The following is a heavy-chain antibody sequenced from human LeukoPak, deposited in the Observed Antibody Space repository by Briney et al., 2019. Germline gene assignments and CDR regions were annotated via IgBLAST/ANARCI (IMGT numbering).Heavy chain of an antibody. D-gene: IGHD6-13*01. CDR1: GFSFSTYD. CDR3: ARESIGTLNFDN. J-gene: IGHJ4*02. Sequence: GGSLRLSCAASGFSFSTYDLHWVRQGIEKGLEWVSGIGSAGDTYYSGSVKGRFTISRENAKNSLYLQMNSLSAGDTAVYYCARESIGTLNFDNWGQGTLVTVSS. CDR2: IGSAGDT. V-gene: IGHV3-13*01.